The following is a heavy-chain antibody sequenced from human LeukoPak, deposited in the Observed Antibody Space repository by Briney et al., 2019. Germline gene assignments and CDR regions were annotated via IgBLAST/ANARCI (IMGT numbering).Heavy chain of an antibody. CDR1: GGTFSSYA. Sequence: ASVTVSCKASGGTFSSYAISWVRQAPGQGLEWMGGIIPIFGTANYAQKFQGRVTITADESTSTAYMELSSLRSEDTAVYYCARARYGGHYYFDYWGQGTLVTVSS. J-gene: IGHJ4*02. CDR3: ARARYGGHYYFDY. CDR2: IIPIFGTA. D-gene: IGHD4-23*01. V-gene: IGHV1-69*13.